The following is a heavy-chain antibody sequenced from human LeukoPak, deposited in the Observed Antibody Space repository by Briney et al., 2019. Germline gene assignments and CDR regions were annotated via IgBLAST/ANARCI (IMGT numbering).Heavy chain of an antibody. V-gene: IGHV1-2*02. J-gene: IGHJ4*02. Sequence: ASVKVSCKSSGYSFIGYFMVWVRQAPGQGVEWMGWMNPNSRATDYGQKFQDRVTLTRDTSISTAYMEISGLTSDDTAVYYCARVAVAGRWVDSWGQGTLVTVSS. CDR3: ARVAVAGRWVDS. CDR2: MNPNSRAT. D-gene: IGHD6-19*01. CDR1: GYSFIGYF.